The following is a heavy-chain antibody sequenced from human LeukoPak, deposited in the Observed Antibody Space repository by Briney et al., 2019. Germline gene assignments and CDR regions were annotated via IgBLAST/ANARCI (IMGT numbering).Heavy chain of an antibody. CDR2: ISYDGSDK. CDR3: AKNGFTFGGLIDINFDY. Sequence: GGSLRLSCVASGFTFSNYAMSWVRQAPGKGLEWVAVISYDGSDKYYADSVKGRFTISRDNSKNTLYLQMNGLRGEDTAVYYCAKNGFTFGGLIDINFDYWGQGTLVTVSS. CDR1: GFTFSNYA. D-gene: IGHD3-16*02. J-gene: IGHJ4*02. V-gene: IGHV3-30*18.